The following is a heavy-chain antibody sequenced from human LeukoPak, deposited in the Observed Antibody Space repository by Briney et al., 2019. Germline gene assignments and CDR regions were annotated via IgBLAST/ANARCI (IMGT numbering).Heavy chain of an antibody. CDR1: GFTFSSYS. Sequence: GGSLRLSCAASGFTFSSYSMHCVRQAPGKGLEWVSYINNSSSHIYYADSVKGRFTISRDNAQNSVYLQMNSLRPEDTAVYYCARDLRPWLRFSPFDYWGQGTLVTVSS. D-gene: IGHD5-12*01. CDR3: ARDLRPWLRFSPFDY. V-gene: IGHV3-21*01. J-gene: IGHJ4*02. CDR2: INNSSSHI.